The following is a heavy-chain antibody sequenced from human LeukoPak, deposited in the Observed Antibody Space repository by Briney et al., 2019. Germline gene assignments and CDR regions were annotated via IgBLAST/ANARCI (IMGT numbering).Heavy chain of an antibody. CDR3: ANPLSGSSSSFDY. V-gene: IGHV3-30*02. D-gene: IGHD6-6*01. CDR1: GFTFSGYG. CDR2: IRYDGSNK. J-gene: IGHJ4*02. Sequence: GGSLRLSCAASGFTFSGYGMHWVRQAPGKGLEWVAFIRYDGSNKYYADSVKGRFTISRDNSKNTLYLQMNSLRAEDTAVYYCANPLSGSSSSFDYWGQGTLVTVSS.